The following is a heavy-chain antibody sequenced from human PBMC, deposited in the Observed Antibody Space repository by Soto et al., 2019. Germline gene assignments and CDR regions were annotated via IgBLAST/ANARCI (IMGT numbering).Heavy chain of an antibody. CDR3: TVWGWGNDFGAA. V-gene: IGHV3-72*01. Sequence: EVQLVESGGGLVQPGGSLRLSCAASGFTFSDYYMDWVRQAPGKGLEWVGRSKNKADGYTTEYAASVKGRFTISRDGSKHSLFLQMNSLKTEDTAVYYCTVWGWGNDFGAAWGQGILVAVSS. CDR2: SKNKADGYTT. J-gene: IGHJ4*02. CDR1: GFTFSDYY. D-gene: IGHD3-16*01.